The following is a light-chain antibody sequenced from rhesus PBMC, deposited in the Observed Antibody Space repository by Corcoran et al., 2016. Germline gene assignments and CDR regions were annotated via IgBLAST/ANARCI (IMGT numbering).Light chain of an antibody. J-gene: IGKJ3*01. V-gene: IGKV1S17*01. CDR3: QHYYSTPFT. CDR2: EAS. CDR1: QGITND. Sequence: DIQMTQSPSSLSASVGDRVTITCRASQGITNDLAWYQQKPGETPKPLIYEASSLKSGIPSRFRGSGSGTDFTLPISSLQPEDFATYYCQHYYSTPFTFGPGTKLDIK.